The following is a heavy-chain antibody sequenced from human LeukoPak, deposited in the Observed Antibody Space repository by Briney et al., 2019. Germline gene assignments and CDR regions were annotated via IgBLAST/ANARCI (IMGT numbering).Heavy chain of an antibody. CDR1: GYTFTSYY. Sequence: ASVNVSCKASGYTFTSYYMHWVRHAPGQGLEWMGIINPSGGSTSYAQKFQGRVTMTRDTSTSTVYMELSSLRSEDTAVYYCARDLAYDSSAQGNWFDPWGQGTLVTVSS. J-gene: IGHJ5*02. D-gene: IGHD3-22*01. CDR2: INPSGGST. CDR3: ARDLAYDSSAQGNWFDP. V-gene: IGHV1-46*01.